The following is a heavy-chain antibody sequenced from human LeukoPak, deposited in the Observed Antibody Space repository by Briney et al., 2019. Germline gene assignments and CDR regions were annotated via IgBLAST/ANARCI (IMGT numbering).Heavy chain of an antibody. CDR1: GFTLSGSA. J-gene: IGHJ3*01. CDR3: TRHSRGSLHVFDV. D-gene: IGHD1-26*01. CDR2: IRTEANSFAT. Sequence: GGSLRLSCAASGFTLSGSAMHWVRQASGKGLEWVGRIRTEANSFATAYAASVEGRFTISRDDSQNTAYLQMNSLKTEDTAVYYCTRHSRGSLHVFDVWGQGTMGTVSS. V-gene: IGHV3-73*01.